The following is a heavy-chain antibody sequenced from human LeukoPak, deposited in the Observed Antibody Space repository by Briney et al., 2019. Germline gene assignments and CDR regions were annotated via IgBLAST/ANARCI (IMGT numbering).Heavy chain of an antibody. D-gene: IGHD3-22*01. CDR2: INQGGSEK. CDR3: AREGYSDNPRFLTL. V-gene: IGHV3-7*05. J-gene: IGHJ4*02. Sequence: GGSLRLSCAASGFTLSTSWMSLVRQSPGKGLEWVANINQGGSEKYYVESVKGRFSISRDNAKNSLHLQMSSLRAEDTAVYYCAREGYSDNPRFLTLWGQGTLVTVSS. CDR1: GFTLSTSW.